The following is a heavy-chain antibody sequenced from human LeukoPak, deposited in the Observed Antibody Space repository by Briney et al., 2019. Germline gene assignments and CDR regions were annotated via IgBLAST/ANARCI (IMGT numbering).Heavy chain of an antibody. J-gene: IGHJ4*02. CDR1: GGSFSGYY. CDR2: INHSGST. V-gene: IGHV4-34*01. D-gene: IGHD6-19*01. Sequence: SVTLSLTCAVYGGSFSGYYWSWIRQPPGKGLEWIGEINHSGSTNYNPSLKSRVTISVDTSKNQFSLKLSSVIAADTAVYYCARAPRVGYSSGWYYLDYWGQGTLVTVSS. CDR3: ARAPRVGYSSGWYYLDY.